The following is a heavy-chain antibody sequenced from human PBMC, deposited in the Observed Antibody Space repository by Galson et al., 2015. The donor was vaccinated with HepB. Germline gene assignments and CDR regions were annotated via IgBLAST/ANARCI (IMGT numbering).Heavy chain of an antibody. J-gene: IGHJ5*02. V-gene: IGHV3-7*05. Sequence: SLRLSCAASGFTFSNYWMNWIRRAPGKGPEWLANIKQDGSEKFYMDSVRGRFTISRDNAENSLYLQMNSLRAEDTAVYYCTRGFDLWGQGTLVTVSS. CDR3: TRGFDL. CDR2: IKQDGSEK. CDR1: GFTFSNYW.